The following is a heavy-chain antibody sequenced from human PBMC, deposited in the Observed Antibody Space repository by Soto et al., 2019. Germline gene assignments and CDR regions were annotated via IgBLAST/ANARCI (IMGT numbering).Heavy chain of an antibody. J-gene: IGHJ4*02. Sequence: PGGSLRLSCAASGFTFSSYGMHWVRQAPGKGLEWVAVIWYDGSNKYYSDSVKGRFTISRDNSKNTLYLQVNSLRAEDTAVYYCARDCESNIVVVPAACDYWGQGTLVTVSS. D-gene: IGHD2-2*01. CDR2: IWYDGSNK. CDR1: GFTFSSYG. CDR3: ARDCESNIVVVPAACDY. V-gene: IGHV3-33*01.